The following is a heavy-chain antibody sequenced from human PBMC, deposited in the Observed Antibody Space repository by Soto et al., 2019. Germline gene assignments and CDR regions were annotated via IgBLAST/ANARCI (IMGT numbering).Heavy chain of an antibody. J-gene: IGHJ4*02. CDR1: GFTFCCHS. D-gene: IGHD3-10*01. V-gene: IGHV3-7*03. CDR2: IEQDESGK. CDR3: ARGDRGY. Sequence: GGALRPFPAAPGFTFCCHSVSWVRQAPGKGLEWVAIIEQDESGKYYVDSVKGRFTTSRDNAKNSLYLQMTSLRAEDTAVYYCARGDRGYWGQGTLVTVSS.